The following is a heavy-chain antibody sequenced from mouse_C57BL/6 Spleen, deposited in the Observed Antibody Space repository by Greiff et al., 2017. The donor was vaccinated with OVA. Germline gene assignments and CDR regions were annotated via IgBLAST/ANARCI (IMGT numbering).Heavy chain of an antibody. CDR2: ISYDGSN. CDR3: ARDGDYYGSSYWYFDV. V-gene: IGHV3-6*01. J-gene: IGHJ1*03. D-gene: IGHD1-1*01. Sequence: EVQLQESGPGLVKPSQSLSLTCSVTGYSITSGYYWNWIRQFPGNKLEWMGYISYDGSNNYNASLKNRIFITRDTSKNQFFLKLNSVTTEDTATYYCARDGDYYGSSYWYFDVWGTGTTVTVSS. CDR1: GYSITSGYY.